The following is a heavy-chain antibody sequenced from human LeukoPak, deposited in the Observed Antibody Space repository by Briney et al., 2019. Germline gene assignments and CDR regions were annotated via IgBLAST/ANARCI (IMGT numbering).Heavy chain of an antibody. J-gene: IGHJ4*02. D-gene: IGHD3-22*01. CDR1: GFTFSYYY. Sequence: GGSLRLSCAASGFTFSYYYMSWIRQAPGKGLEWVSYISGSSSYTNYADSVKGRFTISRDNARNSLYLQMNSLRAEDTAVYYCARDQGDNYDSSGYYPYWGQGTLVTVSS. CDR2: ISGSSSYT. CDR3: ARDQGDNYDSSGYYPY. V-gene: IGHV3-11*06.